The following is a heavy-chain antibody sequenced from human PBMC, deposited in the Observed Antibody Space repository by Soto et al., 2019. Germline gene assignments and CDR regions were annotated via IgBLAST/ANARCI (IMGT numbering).Heavy chain of an antibody. J-gene: IGHJ6*03. Sequence: ASVKVSCKASGYTFTSYGISWVRQAPGQGLEWMGWISAYNGNTNYAQKLQGRVTMTTDTSTSTAYMELRSLRSDDTAVYYGARSGGSGSYYYYYYMDVWGKGTTVTVSS. CDR2: ISAYNGNT. CDR3: ARSGGSGSYYYYYYMDV. CDR1: GYTFTSYG. D-gene: IGHD3-10*01. V-gene: IGHV1-18*01.